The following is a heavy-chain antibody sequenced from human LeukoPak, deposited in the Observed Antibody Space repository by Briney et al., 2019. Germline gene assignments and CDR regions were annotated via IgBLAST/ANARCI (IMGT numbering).Heavy chain of an antibody. J-gene: IGHJ4*02. CDR3: AKDRSGGWDIFDY. D-gene: IGHD6-19*01. CDR2: ISWNSVSI. Sequence: GGSLRLSCAASGFTFKDYAMHWVRQAPGKGLEWVSGISWNSVSIGYADSVKGRFTTSRDNAKNSLYLQMNSLRTEDTALYYCAKDRSGGWDIFDYWGQGTLVTVSS. CDR1: GFTFKDYA. V-gene: IGHV3-9*01.